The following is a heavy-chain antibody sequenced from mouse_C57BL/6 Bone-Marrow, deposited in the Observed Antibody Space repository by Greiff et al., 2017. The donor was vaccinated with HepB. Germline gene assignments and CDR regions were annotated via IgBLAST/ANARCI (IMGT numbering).Heavy chain of an antibody. CDR2: IYYSGTI. J-gene: IGHJ1*03. CDR3: ARGYYGRWYFDV. D-gene: IGHD1-1*01. Sequence: VQLQQSGPGLVKPSQTVFLTCTVTGISITTGNYRWSWIRQFPGNKLEWIGYIYYSGTITYNPSLTSRTTITRDTPKNQFFLEMNSLTAEDTATYYCARGYYGRWYFDVWGTGTTVTVSS. CDR1: GISITTGNYR. V-gene: IGHV3-5*01.